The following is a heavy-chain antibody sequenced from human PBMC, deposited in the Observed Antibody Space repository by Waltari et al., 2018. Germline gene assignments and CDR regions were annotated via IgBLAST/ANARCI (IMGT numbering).Heavy chain of an antibody. V-gene: IGHV3-48*02. CDR3: ARDLAWAFDY. CDR2: ISASVSTT. J-gene: IGHJ4*02. CDR1: GFTFSSYS. D-gene: IGHD7-27*01. Sequence: EVHLVESRGGLVQPGGSLRLSCAASGFTFSSYSMNWVRQAPGKGLEWVSYISASVSTTYYADSVKGRFTISRDNAKNSLYLQMSSLRDEDTAVYYCARDLAWAFDYWGQGALVTVSS.